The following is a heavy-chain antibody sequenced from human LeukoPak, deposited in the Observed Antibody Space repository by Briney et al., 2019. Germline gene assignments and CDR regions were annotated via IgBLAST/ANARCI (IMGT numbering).Heavy chain of an antibody. CDR3: ARRARGAKFGSGAFGI. D-gene: IGHD3-10*01. CDR1: GGSISSITYY. J-gene: IGHJ3*02. V-gene: IGHV4-39*01. CDR2: IYYSGST. Sequence: SETLSLTCTVSGGSISSITYYWGWIRQPPGKGLEWIGSIYYSGSTYYNPSLKSRVTISVDTSKNQFSLKLSSVTAADTAVYYCARRARGAKFGSGAFGIWGPGTMVTVSS.